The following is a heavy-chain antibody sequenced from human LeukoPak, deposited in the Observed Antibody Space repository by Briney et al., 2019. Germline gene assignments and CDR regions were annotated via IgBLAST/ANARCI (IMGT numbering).Heavy chain of an antibody. V-gene: IGHV4-34*01. CDR1: GGSFSGYY. D-gene: IGHD3-22*01. CDR2: VDHSGST. Sequence: SETLSLTCALSGGSFSGYYWSWIRQSPGKGLEWIGEVDHSGSTNYNPSLESRVAISVDMSKNQLSLTLSSVTAADTAVYYCARRIAMIVVVLDSWGQGTLVTVSS. CDR3: ARRIAMIVVVLDS. J-gene: IGHJ4*02.